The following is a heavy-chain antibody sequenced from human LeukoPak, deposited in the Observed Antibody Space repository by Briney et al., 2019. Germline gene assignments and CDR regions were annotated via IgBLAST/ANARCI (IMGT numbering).Heavy chain of an antibody. V-gene: IGHV1-69-2*01. CDR2: VDPEDGET. J-gene: IGHJ6*03. Sequence: ASVKISCKVSGYTFTDYYMHWVQQAPGKELEWMGLVDPEDGETIYAEKFQGRVTITADTSTDTAYMELSSLRSEDTAVYYCATYSSSSRKEYYYYMDVWGKGTTVTVSS. D-gene: IGHD6-6*01. CDR3: ATYSSSSRKEYYYYMDV. CDR1: GYTFTDYY.